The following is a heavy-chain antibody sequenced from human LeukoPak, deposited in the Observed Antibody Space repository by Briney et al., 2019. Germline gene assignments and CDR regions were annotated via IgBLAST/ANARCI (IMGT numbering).Heavy chain of an antibody. Sequence: GGSLRLSCAASGFTFSSYAMSWVRQAPGKGLEWVAVISYDGSNKYYADSVKGRFTISRDNSKNTLYLQMNSLRAEDTAVYYCAKEVLRFLEWLPTPLDAFDIWGQGTMVTVSS. J-gene: IGHJ3*02. V-gene: IGHV3-30*18. CDR3: AKEVLRFLEWLPTPLDAFDI. CDR1: GFTFSSYA. D-gene: IGHD3-3*01. CDR2: ISYDGSNK.